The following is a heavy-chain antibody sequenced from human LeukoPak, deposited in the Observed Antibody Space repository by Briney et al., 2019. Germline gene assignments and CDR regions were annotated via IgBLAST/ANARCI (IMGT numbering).Heavy chain of an antibody. D-gene: IGHD3-16*01. CDR3: ARVKTSTTFRDAFDI. J-gene: IGHJ3*02. V-gene: IGHV4-34*01. CDR1: GGSFSGYY. Sequence: PSETLSLTCAVYGGSFSGYYWSWIRQPPGKGLEWIGEINHSGSTNYNPSLKSRVTISVDTSKNQFSLKLSSVTAADTAVYYCARVKTSTTFRDAFDIWGQGTMVTVSS. CDR2: INHSGST.